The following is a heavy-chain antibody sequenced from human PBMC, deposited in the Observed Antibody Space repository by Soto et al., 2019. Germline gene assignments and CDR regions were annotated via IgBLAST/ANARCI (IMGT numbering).Heavy chain of an antibody. CDR2: ISAYNGNT. D-gene: IGHD2-21*01. V-gene: IGHV1-18*01. Sequence: QVQLVQSGAEVKKPGASVKVSCKASGYTFTSYGISWVRQAPGLGLEWMGWISAYNGNTNYAQKLQGRVTMTTDTSKSTAYMYLWSLRSDDTAVYYCARETDCYWIDYCGQGTLVTVSS. CDR1: GYTFTSYG. J-gene: IGHJ4*02. CDR3: ARETDCYWIDY.